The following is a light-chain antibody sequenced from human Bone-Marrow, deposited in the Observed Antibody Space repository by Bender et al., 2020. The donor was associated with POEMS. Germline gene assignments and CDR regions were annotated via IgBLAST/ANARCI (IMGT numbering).Light chain of an antibody. CDR1: SPNIGNHG. CDR2: YAD. Sequence: QSVLTQPPSVSAAPGQKVTISCSGSSPNIGNHGVNWYQQLPGEAPKLLIYYADLLTPGVSDRFSASKSGPSTSLAISELRSEDEALYYCSAWDDSLSGWVFGGGTKLTVL. J-gene: IGLJ3*02. V-gene: IGLV1-36*01. CDR3: SAWDDSLSGWV.